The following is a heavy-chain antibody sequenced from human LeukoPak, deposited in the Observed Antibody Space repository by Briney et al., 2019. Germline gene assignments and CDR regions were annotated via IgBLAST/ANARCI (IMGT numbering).Heavy chain of an antibody. J-gene: IGHJ4*02. V-gene: IGHV3-11*01. CDR1: GFTFSDYY. Sequence: PGGSLRLSCAASGFTFSDYYMSWIRQAPGKGLEWVSYVSGSGSRIYYADSVKGRFTVSRDNAKNSLYLQMNSLRGEDTAVYYCARDRGGPGYTYGQPLDYWGQGTLVTVSS. CDR3: ARDRGGPGYTYGQPLDY. CDR2: VSGSGSRI. D-gene: IGHD5-18*01.